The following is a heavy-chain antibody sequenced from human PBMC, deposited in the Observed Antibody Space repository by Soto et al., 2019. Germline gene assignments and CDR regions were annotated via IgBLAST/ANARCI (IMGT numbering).Heavy chain of an antibody. CDR2: IDPSDSYT. CDR1: GYSFTSYW. CDR3: ARTQLTRYCSSTSCSYYNYGMDV. J-gene: IGHJ6*02. V-gene: IGHV5-10-1*01. D-gene: IGHD2-2*01. Sequence: PGESLKFSCKGSGYSFTSYWISWVRQMPGKGLEWMGRIDPSDSYTTYSPSFQGHVTISADKSISTAYLQWSSLKASDTAMYYCARTQLTRYCSSTSCSYYNYGMDVWGQGTTVTVSS.